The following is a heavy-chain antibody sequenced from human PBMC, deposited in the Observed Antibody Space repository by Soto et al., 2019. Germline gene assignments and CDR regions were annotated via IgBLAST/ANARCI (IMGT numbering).Heavy chain of an antibody. CDR3: ATLPTVTPGY. J-gene: IGHJ4*02. CDR2: TYYNGNT. Sequence: QVQLQESGLGLVKPSETLSLTCTVSDASMSTYYWSWIRQPPGKGLEWIGSTYYNGNTDYRPSLKSRVTISVDTSKNQFSLKLSSVTAADSAVYYCATLPTVTPGYWGQGTLVTVSS. CDR1: DASMSTYY. D-gene: IGHD4-17*01. V-gene: IGHV4-59*08.